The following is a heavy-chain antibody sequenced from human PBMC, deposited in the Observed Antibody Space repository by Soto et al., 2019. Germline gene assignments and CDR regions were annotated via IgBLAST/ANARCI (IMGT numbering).Heavy chain of an antibody. CDR3: AKHRQRVVDSTSSQRYFYCYGMDV. CDR2: ISYDGSNK. V-gene: IGHV3-30*18. D-gene: IGHD6-6*01. CDR1: GFTFSAFG. J-gene: IGHJ6*02. Sequence: QVQLVESGGGVVQPGRSLRLSCAASGFTFSAFGMHWVRQAPGKGLEWVAVISYDGSNKNYADSVRGRFTISRDTPKNSLFLQRTSLGAEDAALYYCAKHRQRVVDSTSSQRYFYCYGMDVWGQGTTVTVSS.